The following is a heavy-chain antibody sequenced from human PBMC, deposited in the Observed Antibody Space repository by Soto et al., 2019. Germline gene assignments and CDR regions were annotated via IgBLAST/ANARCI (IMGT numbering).Heavy chain of an antibody. Sequence: EVQLLESGGGLVQPGGSLRLSCAASGFIFSNYAMSWVRQAPGKGLEWVSAIGGNGADTYYADSVKGRFTISRDSSKNTVYLQMDSLRAEDTAVDYCMSRIGMAPYWGQGTLVTVSS. CDR2: IGGNGADT. CDR1: GFIFSNYA. D-gene: IGHD1-26*01. V-gene: IGHV3-23*01. J-gene: IGHJ4*02. CDR3: MSRIGMAPY.